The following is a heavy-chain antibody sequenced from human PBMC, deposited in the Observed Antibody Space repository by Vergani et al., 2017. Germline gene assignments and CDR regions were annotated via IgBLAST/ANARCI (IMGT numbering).Heavy chain of an antibody. J-gene: IGHJ4*02. V-gene: IGHV4-61*02. D-gene: IGHD5-12*01. CDR3: ARFSSGFVA. CDR2: IYNTGGT. CDR1: GGPFSGGSHY. Sequence: QVQLKESGPGLVGPSETLSLTCTVSGGPFSGGSHYWSWIRQSAGKGLEWIGRIYNTGGTNYDPSLKTRVTMSVDTSKNQFSLKLASVTAADTAIYDCARFSSGFVAWGPGTPVTVSS.